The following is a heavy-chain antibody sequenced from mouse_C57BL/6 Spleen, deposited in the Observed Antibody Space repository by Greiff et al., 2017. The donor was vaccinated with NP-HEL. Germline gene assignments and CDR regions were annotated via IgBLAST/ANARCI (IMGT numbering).Heavy chain of an antibody. CDR3: ARRGNYYDYFDY. V-gene: IGHV1-42*01. CDR2: INPSTGGT. J-gene: IGHJ2*01. Sequence: EVQLQESGPELVKPGASVKISCKASGYSFTGYYMNWVKQSPEKSLEWIGEINPSTGGTTYNQKFKAKATLTVDKSSSTAYMQLKSLTSEDSAVYYCARRGNYYDYFDYWGQGTTLTVSS. CDR1: GYSFTGYY. D-gene: IGHD2-4*01.